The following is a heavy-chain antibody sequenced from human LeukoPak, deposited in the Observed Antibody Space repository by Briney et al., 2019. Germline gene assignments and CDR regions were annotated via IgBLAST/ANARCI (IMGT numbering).Heavy chain of an antibody. CDR3: ARDLNCGGGSCYSGGGYNWFDP. CDR1: GGSFSGYY. J-gene: IGHJ5*02. V-gene: IGHV4-59*01. D-gene: IGHD2-15*01. CDR2: IYYSGST. Sequence: PSETLSLTCAVYGGSFSGYYWSWIRQPPGKGLEWIGYIYYSGSTNYNPSLKSRVTISVDTSKNQFSLKLSSVTAADTAVYYWARDLNCGGGSCYSGGGYNWFDPWGQGTLVTVSS.